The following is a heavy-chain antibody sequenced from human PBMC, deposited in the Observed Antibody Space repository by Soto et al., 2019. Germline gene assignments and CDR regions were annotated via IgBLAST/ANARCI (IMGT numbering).Heavy chain of an antibody. CDR3: ARDFGLGENYY. CDR1: GDTFSSYA. J-gene: IGHJ4*02. D-gene: IGHD3-3*01. V-gene: IGHV1-69*06. Sequence: QVQLVQSGAEVKKPGSSVKVSCKASGDTFSSYAISWVRQAPGQGLEWMGGTIPIFGTANYAQKFQGRVTITADKSTSTAYMELSSLRSEDTAVYNCARDFGLGENYYWGQGTLVTVSS. CDR2: TIPIFGTA.